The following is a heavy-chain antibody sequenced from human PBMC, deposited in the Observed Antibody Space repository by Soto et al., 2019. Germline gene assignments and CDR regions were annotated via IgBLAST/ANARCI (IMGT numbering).Heavy chain of an antibody. CDR2: ISGSGGST. Sequence: GSLRLSCAASGFTFSSYATSWVRQAPGKGLEWVSAISGSGGSTYYADSVKGRFTISRDNSKNTLYLQMNSLRAEDTAVYYCAKDPFYSSGWYQYFQHWGQGTLVTVSS. V-gene: IGHV3-23*01. CDR1: GFTFSSYA. D-gene: IGHD6-19*01. CDR3: AKDPFYSSGWYQYFQH. J-gene: IGHJ1*01.